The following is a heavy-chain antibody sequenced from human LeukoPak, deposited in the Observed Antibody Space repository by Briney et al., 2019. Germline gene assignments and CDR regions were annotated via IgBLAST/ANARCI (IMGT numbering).Heavy chain of an antibody. CDR3: ARAYDSSGYIPDY. Sequence: GASVKVSCKASGYTFTGYYMHWVRQAPGQGLEWMGWMNPNGGGTNNAQKFQGRVTMTRDTSISTAYMELSGLRSDDTAVYYCARAYDSSGYIPDYWGQGTLVTVSS. V-gene: IGHV1-2*02. CDR2: MNPNGGGT. CDR1: GYTFTGYY. J-gene: IGHJ4*02. D-gene: IGHD3-22*01.